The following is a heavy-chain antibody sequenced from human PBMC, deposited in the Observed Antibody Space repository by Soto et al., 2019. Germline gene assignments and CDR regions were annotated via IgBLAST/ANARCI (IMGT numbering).Heavy chain of an antibody. CDR2: INQDGFGK. V-gene: IGHV3-7*05. Sequence: EVQLVESGGGLVQPGGSLRLSCVISGSTISSNWMTWVRQAPGKGLEWVASINQDGFGKHYLDSVKGRFTISRDSAKSSLYLQMDSLRAEDTAVYYCAKDHGSGSYPYWGQGTLVTVSS. CDR1: GSTISSNW. CDR3: AKDHGSGSYPY. J-gene: IGHJ4*02. D-gene: IGHD1-26*01.